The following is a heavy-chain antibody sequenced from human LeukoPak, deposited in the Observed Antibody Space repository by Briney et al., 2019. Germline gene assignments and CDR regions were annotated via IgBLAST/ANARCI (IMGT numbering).Heavy chain of an antibody. V-gene: IGHV3-23*01. Sequence: GGSLRLSCAASGFTFSSYAMSCVRQAPGKGLEWVSVVSGSGGSTYYVDSVKGRFTISRDNSKNTLYLQMNSLRAEDTAVYYCAKPRNDYSNSPHFDYWGQGTLVTVSS. CDR2: VSGSGGST. D-gene: IGHD4-11*01. CDR1: GFTFSSYA. J-gene: IGHJ4*02. CDR3: AKPRNDYSNSPHFDY.